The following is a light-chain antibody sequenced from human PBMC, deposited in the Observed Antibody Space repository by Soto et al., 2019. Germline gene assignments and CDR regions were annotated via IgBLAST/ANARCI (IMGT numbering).Light chain of an antibody. CDR1: SGSVSTNYY. Sequence: QTVVTQEPSFSVSPGGTVTFTCGLSSGSVSTNYYPSWYQQTPGQAPRTLIYNTNSRSSGVPDRFSGSILGNKAALTITGAQADDESDYYCVFYMGLGISVFGGGTQLTVL. CDR2: NTN. CDR3: VFYMGLGISV. J-gene: IGLJ2*01. V-gene: IGLV8-61*01.